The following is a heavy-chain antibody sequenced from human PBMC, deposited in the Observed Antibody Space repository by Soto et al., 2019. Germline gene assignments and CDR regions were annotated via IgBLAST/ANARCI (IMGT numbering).Heavy chain of an antibody. CDR1: GFTFSSYG. D-gene: IGHD6-19*01. CDR2: IWYDGSNK. Sequence: QVQLVESGGGVVQPGRSLRLSCAASGFTFSSYGMHWVRQAPGKGLEWAAVIWYDGSNKYYADSVKGRFTIPRDSSKNTLYLQMNSLRAEDTAVYYCAREEVAGRGMDVWGQGTTVTVSS. V-gene: IGHV3-33*01. CDR3: AREEVAGRGMDV. J-gene: IGHJ6*02.